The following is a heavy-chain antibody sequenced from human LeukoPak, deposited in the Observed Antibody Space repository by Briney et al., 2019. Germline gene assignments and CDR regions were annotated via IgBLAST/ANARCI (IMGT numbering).Heavy chain of an antibody. CDR1: GASISSGSNY. V-gene: IGHV4-39*07. Sequence: PSETLSPTCSVSGASISSGSNYWGWIRQPPGKTLEWIGSIYSSGSTYYNPSLKSRVIIIIDTPKNQFSLKLSSVTAADTAVYYCARDSRDSSGYYHGAFDYWGQGTLVTVSS. J-gene: IGHJ4*02. D-gene: IGHD3-22*01. CDR2: IYSSGST. CDR3: ARDSRDSSGYYHGAFDY.